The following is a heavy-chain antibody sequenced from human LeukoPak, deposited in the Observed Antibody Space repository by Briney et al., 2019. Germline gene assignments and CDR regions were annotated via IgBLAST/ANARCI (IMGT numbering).Heavy chain of an antibody. J-gene: IGHJ4*02. Sequence: GASVKVSCKASGGTFSSYAISWVRQAPGQGLEWMGGIIPIFGTANYAQKLQGRVTMTTDTSTSTAYMELRSLRSDDTAVYYCARSTNYYDSSGYYPYYFDYWGQGTLVTVSS. CDR1: GGTFSSYA. D-gene: IGHD3-22*01. CDR3: ARSTNYYDSSGYYPYYFDY. V-gene: IGHV1-69*05. CDR2: IIPIFGTA.